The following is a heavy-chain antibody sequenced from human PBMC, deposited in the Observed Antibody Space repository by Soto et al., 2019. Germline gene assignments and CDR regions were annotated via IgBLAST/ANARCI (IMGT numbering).Heavy chain of an antibody. D-gene: IGHD2-15*01. Sequence: PSQTLSLTCAISGDFVSSNSAAWNWIRQSPSRGLEWLGRTYYRSKWYNDYAVSVKSRITINPDTSKNQFSLQLNSATPEDTAVYYCAKGRYCSGGSCYSHYYYGMDVWGQGTTVT. CDR2: TYYRSKWYN. V-gene: IGHV6-1*01. CDR3: AKGRYCSGGSCYSHYYYGMDV. J-gene: IGHJ6*02. CDR1: GDFVSSNSAA.